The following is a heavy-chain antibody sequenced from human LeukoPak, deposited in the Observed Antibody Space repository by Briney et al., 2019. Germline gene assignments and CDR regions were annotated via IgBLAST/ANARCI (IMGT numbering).Heavy chain of an antibody. D-gene: IGHD6-19*01. CDR2: IKQDGSEK. J-gene: IGHJ6*02. CDR1: GFTFSSYW. Sequence: GGSLRLSCAASGFTFSSYWMSWVRQAPGKGLEWVANIKQDGSEKYYVDSVKGRFTISRDNAKNSLYLQMDSLRAEDTAVYYCARDPYSSGWPSYYYYGMDVWGQGTTVTVSS. V-gene: IGHV3-7*01. CDR3: ARDPYSSGWPSYYYYGMDV.